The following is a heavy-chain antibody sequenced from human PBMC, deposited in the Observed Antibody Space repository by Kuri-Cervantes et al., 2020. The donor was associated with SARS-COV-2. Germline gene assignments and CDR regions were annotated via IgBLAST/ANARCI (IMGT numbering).Heavy chain of an antibody. V-gene: IGHV3-30*04. D-gene: IGHD6-19*01. CDR1: HFTFSSYA. CDR3: ARESSGPFDY. CDR2: ISYDGSNK. J-gene: IGHJ4*02. Sequence: GESLKISCAASHFTFSSYAMHWVRQAPGKGLEWVAVISYDGSNKYYADSVKGRFTISRDNSKNTLYLQMNSLRAEDTAVYYCARESSGPFDYWGQGTLVTVSS.